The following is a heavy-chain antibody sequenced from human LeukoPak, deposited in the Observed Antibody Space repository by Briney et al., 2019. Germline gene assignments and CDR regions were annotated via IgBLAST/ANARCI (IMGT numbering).Heavy chain of an antibody. J-gene: IGHJ5*02. CDR1: GGSISSSSYY. CDR3: ARQSYYDRSGYPGFDP. V-gene: IGHV4-39*01. Sequence: SETLSLTCTVSGGSISSSSYYWGWIRQPPGKGLEWIGSIYYSGSTYYNPSLKSRVTISVDTSKNQFSLKLSSVTAADTAVYYCARQSYYDRSGYPGFDPWGQGTLVTVSS. CDR2: IYYSGST. D-gene: IGHD3-22*01.